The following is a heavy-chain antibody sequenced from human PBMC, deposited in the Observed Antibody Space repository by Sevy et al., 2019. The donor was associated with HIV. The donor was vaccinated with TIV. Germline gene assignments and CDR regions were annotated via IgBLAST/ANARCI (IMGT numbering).Heavy chain of an antibody. CDR3: ATHAGIAAAGRVFDY. CDR2: IRNKADSYTT. V-gene: IGHV3-72*01. J-gene: IGHJ4*02. D-gene: IGHD6-13*01. CDR1: GFTFSDHS. Sequence: GESLKISCAASGFTFSDHSMEWVRQAPGKGLEWVGRIRNKADSYTTEYAASVKGRFTISRDDSKNSLYLLMNSLKTEDTAVYYCATHAGIAAAGRVFDYWGQGTLVTVSS.